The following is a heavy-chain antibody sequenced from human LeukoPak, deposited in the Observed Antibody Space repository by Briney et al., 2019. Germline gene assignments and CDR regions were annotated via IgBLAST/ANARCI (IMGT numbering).Heavy chain of an antibody. CDR3: ARAVTMIVMGDAFDI. CDR2: ISSSSSYI. V-gene: IGHV3-21*01. Sequence: GGSLRLSCAASGFTFSSYSMNWVRQAPGKGLEWVSSISSSSSYIYYADSVKGRFTISRDNAKNSLYLQMNSLRAEDTAVYYCARAVTMIVMGDAFDIWGQGTMVTVSS. D-gene: IGHD3-22*01. J-gene: IGHJ3*02. CDR1: GFTFSSYS.